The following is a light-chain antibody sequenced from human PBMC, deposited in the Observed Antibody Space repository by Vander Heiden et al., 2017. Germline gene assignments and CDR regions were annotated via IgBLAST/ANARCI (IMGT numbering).Light chain of an antibody. Sequence: IQLTPSPSSLSASVGDRVTITCRASQGISSYLDWYQQKPGKAPKLLIYTASTLQSGVPSRFSGSGSGTDFTLTISSLQPEDFATYYCQQLYSYPLTFGQGTRLEIK. V-gene: IGKV1-9*01. J-gene: IGKJ5*01. CDR1: QGISSY. CDR2: TAS. CDR3: QQLYSYPLT.